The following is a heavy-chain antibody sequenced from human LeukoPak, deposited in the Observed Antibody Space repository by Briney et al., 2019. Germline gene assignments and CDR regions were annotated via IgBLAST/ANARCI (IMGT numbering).Heavy chain of an antibody. Sequence: ASVKVSCKASGYTFTSYGISWVRQAPGQGLEWMGWISAYNGNTNYAQKLQGRVTMTTDTSTSTAYMELRSLRSDDTAVYYCARDVGITVADSFDPWGQGTLVTVSS. CDR1: GYTFTSYG. CDR2: ISAYNGNT. V-gene: IGHV1-18*01. D-gene: IGHD6-13*01. CDR3: ARDVGITVADSFDP. J-gene: IGHJ5*02.